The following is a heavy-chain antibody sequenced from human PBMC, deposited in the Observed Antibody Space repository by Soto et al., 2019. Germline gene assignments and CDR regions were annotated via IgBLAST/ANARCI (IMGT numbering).Heavy chain of an antibody. CDR3: AREKYSSPRWGLDV. Sequence: GESLKISCKHSGFNFPTFWIAWVRQMPGKGLEWMGTIYPDDSDTRYSPSFQGQVTISADKSIQTAYLQWGSLKASDSALYYCAREKYSSPRWGLDVWGQGTPVTVSS. D-gene: IGHD4-4*01. CDR1: GFNFPTFW. V-gene: IGHV5-51*01. CDR2: IYPDDSDT. J-gene: IGHJ6*02.